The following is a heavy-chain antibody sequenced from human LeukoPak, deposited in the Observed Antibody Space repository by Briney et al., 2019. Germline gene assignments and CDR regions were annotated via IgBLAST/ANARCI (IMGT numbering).Heavy chain of an antibody. J-gene: IGHJ4*02. CDR2: ISGSGGST. CDR3: AKDLDDILTGMGVFDY. V-gene: IGHV3-23*01. CDR1: GFTFSSYA. Sequence: GGSPRLSCAASGFTFSSYAMSWVRQAPGKGLEWVSAISGSGGSTYYADSVKGRFTISRDNSKNTLYLQMNSLRAEDTAVYYCAKDLDDILTGMGVFDYWGQGTLVTVSS. D-gene: IGHD3-9*01.